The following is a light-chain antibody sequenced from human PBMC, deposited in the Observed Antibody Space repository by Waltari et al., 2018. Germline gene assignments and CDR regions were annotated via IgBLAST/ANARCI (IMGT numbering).Light chain of an antibody. J-gene: IGLJ3*02. CDR3: QTGGHGTWV. Sequence: QLVLTQSPSASASLGASVKLPCPLSSGHTSTLVPCPPQQPEKGPRYLMKVNSDGSHSKGDEIPDRFSGSSSGAERYLTISSLQSEDEADYYCQTGGHGTWVFGGGTKLTVL. CDR2: VNSDGSH. CDR1: SGHTSTL. V-gene: IGLV4-69*01.